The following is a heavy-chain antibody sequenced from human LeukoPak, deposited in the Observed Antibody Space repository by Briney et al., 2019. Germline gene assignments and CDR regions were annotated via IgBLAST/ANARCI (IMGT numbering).Heavy chain of an antibody. V-gene: IGHV3-48*01. D-gene: IGHD3-10*01. CDR2: IVGSSSTK. J-gene: IGHJ4*02. CDR3: ARVLEGVTTYYFDY. Sequence: PGGSLRLSCAASGFNFNIYSISWVRQAPGKGLEWISYIVGSSSTKYYADSVKGRFTISRDNGKGSLYLQMNSLRAEDTATYYCARVLEGVTTYYFDYWGQGTLVTVSS. CDR1: GFNFNIYS.